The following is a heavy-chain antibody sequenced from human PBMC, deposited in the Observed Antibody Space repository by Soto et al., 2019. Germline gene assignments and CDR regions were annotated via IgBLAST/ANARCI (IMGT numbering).Heavy chain of an antibody. J-gene: IGHJ4*02. D-gene: IGHD2-21*02. Sequence: DTLSLSCTVSGCSIHIRSFSGGWIRQFLGKGLEWIGSIYYSGSTYYNPSLKNRVAMSVDTSKNQFSLKLRSVSAADTAVYYCARQRTSVVTQAYFDDWGQGCLVTVSS. CDR1: GCSIHIRSFS. CDR2: IYYSGST. CDR3: ARQRTSVVTQAYFDD. V-gene: IGHV4-39*01.